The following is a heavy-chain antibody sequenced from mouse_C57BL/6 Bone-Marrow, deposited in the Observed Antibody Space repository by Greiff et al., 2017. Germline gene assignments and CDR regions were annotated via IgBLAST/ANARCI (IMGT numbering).Heavy chain of an antibody. J-gene: IGHJ1*03. Sequence: DVQLQESGPELVKPGASVKIPCKASGYTFTDYNMDWVKQSHGKSLEWIGDINPNNGGTIYNQKFKGKATLTVDKSSSTAYMELRSLTSEDTAVYYCARDDYDRDWYFDVWGTGTTVTVSS. CDR3: ARDDYDRDWYFDV. CDR2: INPNNGGT. V-gene: IGHV1-18*01. CDR1: GYTFTDYN. D-gene: IGHD2-4*01.